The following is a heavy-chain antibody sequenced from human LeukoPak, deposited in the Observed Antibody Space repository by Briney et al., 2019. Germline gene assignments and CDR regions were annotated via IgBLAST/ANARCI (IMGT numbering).Heavy chain of an antibody. V-gene: IGHV3-7*01. CDR3: AGCAGNSCYFDY. J-gene: IGHJ4*02. Sequence: GGSLRLSCAASGFSFISYWMSWVRQAPGKGLEWVANIKQDGSAKNYVDSVKGRFTISRDNAKNSLYLQLNSLRAEDAAVYYCAGCAGNSCYFDYGGQGTLVIVSA. D-gene: IGHD1-1*01. CDR2: IKQDGSAK. CDR1: GFSFISYW.